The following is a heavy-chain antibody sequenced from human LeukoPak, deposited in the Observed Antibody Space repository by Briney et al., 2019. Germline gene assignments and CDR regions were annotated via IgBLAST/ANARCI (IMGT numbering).Heavy chain of an antibody. Sequence: GGSLRLSCAASGFTFSSYAMHWVRQAPDKGLEWVAAISYDGSNKYYVDSVKGRFTISRDNSRSTLYLQMNSLRAEDTAVYSCAREDYTSAWYYFDYWGQGTLVTVYS. J-gene: IGHJ4*02. V-gene: IGHV3-30*01. D-gene: IGHD6-19*01. CDR1: GFTFSSYA. CDR2: ISYDGSNK. CDR3: AREDYTSAWYYFDY.